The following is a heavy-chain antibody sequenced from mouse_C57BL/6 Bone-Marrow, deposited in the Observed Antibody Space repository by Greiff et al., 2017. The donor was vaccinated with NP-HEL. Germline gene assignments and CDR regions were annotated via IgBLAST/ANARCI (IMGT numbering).Heavy chain of an antibody. CDR2: IYPGSGST. D-gene: IGHD1-1*01. V-gene: IGHV1-55*01. J-gene: IGHJ4*01. Sequence: VQLQQSGAELVKPGASVKMSCKASGYTFTSYWITWVKQRPGQGLEWIGDIYPGSGSTNYNEKFKSKATLTVDTSSSTAYMQLSSLTSEDSAVYYCARNGLDYGSRNAMDYWGQGTSVTVSS. CDR1: GYTFTSYW. CDR3: ARNGLDYGSRNAMDY.